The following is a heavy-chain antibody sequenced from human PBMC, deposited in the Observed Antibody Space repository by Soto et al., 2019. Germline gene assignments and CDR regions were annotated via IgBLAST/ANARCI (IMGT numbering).Heavy chain of an antibody. CDR2: CSAYNGKT. CDR3: ARTNYVGGSYRPSRLDH. D-gene: IGHD3-16*02. V-gene: IGHV1-18*04. J-gene: IGHJ4*02. Sequence: QVQLVQSGAEVKKPGAAVKVSCKASGYPFTSYGLSWVRQAPGQGLAWMGWCSAYNGKTNYAQKHQGRDTMTTDTSTRTGYMELRSLRSDDTSVYYCARTNYVGGSYRPSRLDHWGPGTLGTGSS. CDR1: GYPFTSYG.